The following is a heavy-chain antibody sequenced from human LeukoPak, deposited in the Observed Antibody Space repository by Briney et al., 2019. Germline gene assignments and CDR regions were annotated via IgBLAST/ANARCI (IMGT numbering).Heavy chain of an antibody. D-gene: IGHD3-22*01. CDR1: GYSISSGYY. CDR3: ARDRGYYYDSNRDNWFDP. J-gene: IGHJ5*02. V-gene: IGHV4-61*01. Sequence: SETLSLTCTVSGYSISSGYYWGWIRQPPGKGLEWIGYIYYSGSTNYNPSLKSRVTISVDTSKNQFSLKLSSVTAADTAVYYCARDRGYYYDSNRDNWFDPWGQGTLVTVSS. CDR2: IYYSGST.